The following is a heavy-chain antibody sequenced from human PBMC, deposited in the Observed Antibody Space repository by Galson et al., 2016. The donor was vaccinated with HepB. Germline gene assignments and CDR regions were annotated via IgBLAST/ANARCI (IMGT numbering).Heavy chain of an antibody. V-gene: IGHV3-23*01. J-gene: IGHJ1*01. CDR1: GFPFNTYA. D-gene: IGHD2-15*01. CDR3: AKANIIMVTLGVFLDT. CDR2: VSGHAGST. Sequence: SLRLSCAASGFPFNTYAMTWVRPAPGKGLEWVSGVSGHAGSTYYADSVKGRFAISRDNFKNTLYLQMNSLRADDTAVYYCAKANIIMVTLGVFLDTWGQGTLVTVSS.